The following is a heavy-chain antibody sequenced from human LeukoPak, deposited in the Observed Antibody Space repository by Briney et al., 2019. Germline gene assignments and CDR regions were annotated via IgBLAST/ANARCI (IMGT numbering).Heavy chain of an antibody. D-gene: IGHD3-10*02. Sequence: GGSLRLSCAASGFTFSSYWMSWVRQAAGKGLEWVANIKQDGTEKYYVDSVKGRFTISRDNAKNSLYLQMNRLRAEDTAVYYCARDLHYYVAMDVWGQGTTVTVSS. CDR2: IKQDGTEK. CDR1: GFTFSSYW. V-gene: IGHV3-7*05. J-gene: IGHJ6*02. CDR3: ARDLHYYVAMDV.